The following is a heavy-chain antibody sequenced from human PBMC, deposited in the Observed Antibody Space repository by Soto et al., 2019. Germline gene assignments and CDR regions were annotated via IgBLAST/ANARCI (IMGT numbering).Heavy chain of an antibody. Sequence: ASVKVSCKASGYTFTNYPITWVRQAPGQGLEWMGWISGYNGDTNYAQKFQGRVTLTTDTSTSTGYLEVMTLRPDDTAVYYCAREGSYHDLDYWGLGTLVTVSS. D-gene: IGHD3-22*01. V-gene: IGHV1-18*04. J-gene: IGHJ4*02. CDR1: GYTFTNYP. CDR2: ISGYNGDT. CDR3: AREGSYHDLDY.